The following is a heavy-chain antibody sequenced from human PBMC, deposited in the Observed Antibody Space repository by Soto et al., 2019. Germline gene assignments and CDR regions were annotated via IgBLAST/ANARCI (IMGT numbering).Heavy chain of an antibody. CDR3: ARERRTDSGKHFDY. D-gene: IGHD6-19*01. J-gene: IGHJ4*02. Sequence: QVQLVESGGGVVQPGASLRLSCAASGFTLSNYGMHWVRQAPGKGLEWVAFLRYNGRGEYYADSVKGRFTISRDSSKNSLYLQMSSLRGEDSALYYCARERRTDSGKHFDYWGQGTLVTVSS. CDR1: GFTLSNYG. CDR2: LRYNGRGE. V-gene: IGHV3-30*02.